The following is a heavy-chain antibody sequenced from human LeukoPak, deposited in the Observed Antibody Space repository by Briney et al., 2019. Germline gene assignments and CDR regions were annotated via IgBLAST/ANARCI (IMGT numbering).Heavy chain of an antibody. V-gene: IGHV4-31*03. D-gene: IGHD6-13*01. Sequence: SETLSLTCTVSGGSITSGGYYWSWIRHQPGKGLEWIGYIYSSGSTDYNPSLKSRLAISVDTSKNQFSLEVTSLTAADTAAYYCARGRSAAGNFDYWGQGTQVTVFS. CDR1: GGSITSGGYY. CDR3: ARGRSAAGNFDY. J-gene: IGHJ4*02. CDR2: IYSSGST.